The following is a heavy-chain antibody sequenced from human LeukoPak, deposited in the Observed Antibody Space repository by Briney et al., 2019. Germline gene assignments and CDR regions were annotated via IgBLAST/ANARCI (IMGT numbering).Heavy chain of an antibody. V-gene: IGHV3-7*01. CDR1: VLTFSNHW. J-gene: IGHJ4*02. Sequence: GGSLRLSCASTVLTFSNHWMNWVRQAPGKGLEWVANIKADGSGEYYVDSGKGPFIISRDNAKNSVSLQMNSLRAEDTAVYYMLTSMGYWGQGTLVTVSS. CDR3: LTSMGY. D-gene: IGHD3-9*01. CDR2: IKADGSGE.